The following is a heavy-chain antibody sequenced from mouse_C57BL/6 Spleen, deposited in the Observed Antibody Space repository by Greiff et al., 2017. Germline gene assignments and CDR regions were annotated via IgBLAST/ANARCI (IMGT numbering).Heavy chain of an antibody. CDR2: IDPETGGT. J-gene: IGHJ3*01. V-gene: IGHV1-15*01. CDR3: TRRAAQAGFAY. D-gene: IGHD3-2*02. CDR1: GYTFTDYE. Sequence: VQLQQSGAELVRPGASVTLSCKASGYTFTDYEMHWVKQTPVHGLEWIGAIDPETGGTAYNQKFKGKAILTADKSSSTAYMELRSLTSEDSAVYYCTRRAAQAGFAYWGRGTLVTVSA.